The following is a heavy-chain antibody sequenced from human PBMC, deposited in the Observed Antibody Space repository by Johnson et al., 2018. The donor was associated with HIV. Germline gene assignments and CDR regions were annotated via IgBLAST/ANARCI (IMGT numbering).Heavy chain of an antibody. D-gene: IGHD3-16*01. CDR1: GFTVSSNY. CDR3: ARGRLGDPFPGAFDI. V-gene: IGHV3-53*01. CDR2: LYSDGRT. J-gene: IGHJ3*02. Sequence: VQLVESGGGVVQPGRSLRLSCAASGFTVSSNYMSWVRQAPGKGLEWVSVLYSDGRTYYADSVKGRFSISRDGSKNTLFLQMNSLRAEDTAVYYCARGRLGDPFPGAFDIWGQGTMVTVS.